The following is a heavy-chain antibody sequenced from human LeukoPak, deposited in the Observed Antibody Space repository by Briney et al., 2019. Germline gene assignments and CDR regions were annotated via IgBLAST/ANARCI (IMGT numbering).Heavy chain of an antibody. CDR1: DFTFSSYT. V-gene: IGHV3-21*01. CDR3: ARAYSDSDFDY. CDR2: ISSSSTYI. D-gene: IGHD4-11*01. Sequence: GGSLRLSCAASDFTFSSYTMNWVRQAPGKGLEWVSSISSSSTYIYYADSVKGRFTISRDNAKNSLYLQMNSLRAEDTAIYYCARAYSDSDFDYWGQGTLVTVSS. J-gene: IGHJ4*02.